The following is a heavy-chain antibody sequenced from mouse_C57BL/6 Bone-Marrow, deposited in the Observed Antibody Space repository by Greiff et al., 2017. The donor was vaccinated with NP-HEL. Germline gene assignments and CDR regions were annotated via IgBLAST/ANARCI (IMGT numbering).Heavy chain of an antibody. V-gene: IGHV1-55*01. CDR2: IYPGSGST. Sequence: VQLQQPGAELVKPGASVKMSCKASGYTFTSYWITWVKQRPGQGLEWIGDIYPGSGSTNYNEKFKSKATLTVDTSSSTAYMRLSSLTSEDSAVYYCARSGRTAQYAMDYWGQGTSVTVSS. J-gene: IGHJ4*01. CDR1: GYTFTSYW. CDR3: ARSGRTAQYAMDY. D-gene: IGHD3-2*02.